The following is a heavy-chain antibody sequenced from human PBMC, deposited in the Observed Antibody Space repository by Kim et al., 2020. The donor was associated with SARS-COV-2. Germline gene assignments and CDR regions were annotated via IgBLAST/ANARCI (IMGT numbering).Heavy chain of an antibody. V-gene: IGHV4-34*01. D-gene: IGHD3-10*01. Sequence: SETLSLTCDVYGGSFSDYYGSWFRQPPGKTLEWIGDINRSGATTYNPSLESRVTISLDTSKNHFSLRLSSVTAADMAFYYCARAKDYGSANEWGQGTLVTVSS. J-gene: IGHJ4*02. CDR1: GGSFSDYY. CDR3: ARAKDYGSANE. CDR2: INRSGAT.